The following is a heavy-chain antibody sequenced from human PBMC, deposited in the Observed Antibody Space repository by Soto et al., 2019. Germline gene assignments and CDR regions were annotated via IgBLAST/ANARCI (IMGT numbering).Heavy chain of an antibody. CDR1: GGTFGSDA. Sequence: SVKVSCKASGGTFGSDASTWVRQAPGQGIEGAGRIIPIFGTTNYAQNLQGRVTISADKSTLTSYMELHSLTSDDTALSYCAGDNSDRGCYSNWLDSWGQGTQVTVSS. CDR2: IIPIFGTT. D-gene: IGHD2-15*01. CDR3: AGDNSDRGCYSNWLDS. V-gene: IGHV1-69*06. J-gene: IGHJ5*01.